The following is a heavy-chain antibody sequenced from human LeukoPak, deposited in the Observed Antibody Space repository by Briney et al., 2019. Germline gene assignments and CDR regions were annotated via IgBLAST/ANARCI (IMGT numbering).Heavy chain of an antibody. Sequence: ASVKVSCKASGNTFSRYYFHWVRQAPGQGLDWMGIITPTTGGANYAQKFQGRVAMTRDTSTSTVYMELSSLTSGDTAVYYCATSVSTTGNWFDPWGQGTRVSVSS. CDR1: GNTFSRYY. D-gene: IGHD3-16*01. CDR3: ATSVSTTGNWFDP. CDR2: ITPTTGGA. V-gene: IGHV1-46*01. J-gene: IGHJ5*02.